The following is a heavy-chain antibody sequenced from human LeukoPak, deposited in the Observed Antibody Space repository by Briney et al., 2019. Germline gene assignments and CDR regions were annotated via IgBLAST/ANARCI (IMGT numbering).Heavy chain of an antibody. CDR1: GYTFSSYA. V-gene: IGHV3-23*01. CDR2: ISGSGGST. CDR3: AKDLYGYVSNWFDP. D-gene: IGHD5-12*01. Sequence: GGSLRLSCAASGYTFSSYAMSWVRQAPGKGLEWVSAISGSGGSTYYADSVKGRFTLSRDNSKNTLYLQMNSLRAEDTAVYYCAKDLYGYVSNWFDPWGQGTLVTVSS. J-gene: IGHJ5*02.